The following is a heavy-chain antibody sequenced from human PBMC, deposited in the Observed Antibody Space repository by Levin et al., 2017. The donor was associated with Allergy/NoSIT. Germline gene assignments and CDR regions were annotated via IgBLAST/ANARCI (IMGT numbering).Heavy chain of an antibody. Sequence: GESLKISCAASGFTFSSYAMHWVRQAPGKGLEWVAVISYDGSNKYYADSVKGRFTISRDNSKNTLYLQMNSLRAEDTAVYYCATIVGATLTSPNWFDPWGQGTLVTVSS. D-gene: IGHD1-26*01. CDR3: ATIVGATLTSPNWFDP. CDR2: ISYDGSNK. J-gene: IGHJ5*02. CDR1: GFTFSSYA. V-gene: IGHV3-30-3*01.